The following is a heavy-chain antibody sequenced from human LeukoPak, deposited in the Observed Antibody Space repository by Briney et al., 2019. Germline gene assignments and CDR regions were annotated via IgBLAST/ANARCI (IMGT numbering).Heavy chain of an antibody. D-gene: IGHD2/OR15-2a*01. CDR2: ISAYNGNT. V-gene: IGHV1-18*01. CDR1: GYTFTSYG. CDR3: ARVGRYYPPAYGMDV. Sequence: ASVKVSCKASGYTFTSYGISWVRQAPGQGLEWMGWISAYNGNTNYAQKLQGRVATTTDTSTSTAYMELRSLRSDDTAVYYCARVGRYYPPAYGMDVWGQGTTVTVSS. J-gene: IGHJ6*02.